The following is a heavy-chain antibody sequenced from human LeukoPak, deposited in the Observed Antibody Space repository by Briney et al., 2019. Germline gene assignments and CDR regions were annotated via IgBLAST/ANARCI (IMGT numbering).Heavy chain of an antibody. CDR1: GFTFSSYW. D-gene: IGHD1-26*01. CDR3: AGSGSPAAEYFQH. Sequence: GGSLRLSCAASGFTFSSYWMSWVRQAPGKGLEWVANIKQDGSEKYYVDSVKGRFTISRDNAKNSLYLQMNSLRAEDTAVYYCAGSGSPAAEYFQHWGQGTLVTVSS. CDR2: IKQDGSEK. V-gene: IGHV3-7*01. J-gene: IGHJ1*01.